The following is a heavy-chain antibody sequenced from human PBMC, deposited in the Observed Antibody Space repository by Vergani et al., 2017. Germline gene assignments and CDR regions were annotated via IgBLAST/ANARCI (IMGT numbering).Heavy chain of an antibody. J-gene: IGHJ4*02. CDR2: IYSGGST. Sequence: QVQLVESGGGVVQPGRSLRLSCAASGFTFSSYAMHWVRQAPGKGLEWVSVIYSGGSTYYADSVKGRFTISRDNSKNTLYLQMNSLRAEDTALYYCAKDISVEMATPSSTFDYWGQGTLVTVSS. D-gene: IGHD5-24*01. V-gene: IGHV3-NL1*01. CDR3: AKDISVEMATPSSTFDY. CDR1: GFTFSSYA.